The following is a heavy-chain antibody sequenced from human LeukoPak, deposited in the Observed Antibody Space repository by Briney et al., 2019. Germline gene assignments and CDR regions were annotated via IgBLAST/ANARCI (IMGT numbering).Heavy chain of an antibody. J-gene: IGHJ5*02. CDR2: IYYSGST. CDR1: GGSISSGSYY. V-gene: IGHV4-61*01. CDR3: AREVAVAGNWFDP. D-gene: IGHD6-19*01. Sequence: PSQTLSLTCSVSGGSISSGSYYWSWIRQPPGKGLEWIGYIYYSGSTNYNPSLKSRVTISVDKSKNQFSLKLSSVTAADTAVYYCAREVAVAGNWFDPWGQGTLVTVSS.